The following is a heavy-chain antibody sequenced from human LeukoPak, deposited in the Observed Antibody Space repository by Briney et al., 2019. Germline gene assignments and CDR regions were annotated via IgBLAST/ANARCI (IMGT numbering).Heavy chain of an antibody. CDR1: GFTFSADS. D-gene: IGHD2-2*02. CDR2: IISSSYM. J-gene: IGHJ6*02. Sequence: GGSLRLSCAASGFTFSADSMSWVRQAPGKGLEWVSSIISSSYMYYADSVKGRFTISRDNAKNSLYLQMNSLRAEDTAVYYCARDQVLGATAAIRGYYYYYGMDVWGQGTTVTVSS. CDR3: ARDQVLGATAAIRGYYYYYGMDV. V-gene: IGHV3-21*01.